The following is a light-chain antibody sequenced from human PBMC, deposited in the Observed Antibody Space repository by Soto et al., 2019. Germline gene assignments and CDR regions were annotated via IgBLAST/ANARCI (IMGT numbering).Light chain of an antibody. CDR1: QSVSNY. CDR3: QQRSNWPLT. J-gene: IGKJ4*01. Sequence: EIVLTQSPATLSLSPGERATLSCRASQSVSNYLAWYQQKPGQAPRLLIHDASNRATGIPARFSGSGSGTDSTLTISSLEPEDFAVYYCQQRSNWPLTFGGGTKVEIK. V-gene: IGKV3-11*01. CDR2: DAS.